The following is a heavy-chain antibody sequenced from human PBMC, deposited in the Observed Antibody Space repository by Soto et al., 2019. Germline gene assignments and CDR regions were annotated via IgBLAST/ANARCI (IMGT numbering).Heavy chain of an antibody. CDR2: IIPIFDTP. Sequence: QVQLVQSGAEVRKPGSAVRVYCKASGGTFNMYAMNWVRQAPGQGLEWMAGIIPIFDTPRYSQQFQGRVTITVDESTSTAYMELSSLRSEDTAIYYCARSIGSGGVIGGFDYWGQGPLVTVAS. CDR1: GGTFNMYA. CDR3: ARSIGSGGVIGGFDY. V-gene: IGHV1-69*01. D-gene: IGHD3-16*02. J-gene: IGHJ4*02.